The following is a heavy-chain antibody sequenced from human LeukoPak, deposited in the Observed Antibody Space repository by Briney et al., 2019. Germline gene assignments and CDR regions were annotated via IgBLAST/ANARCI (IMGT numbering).Heavy chain of an antibody. V-gene: IGHV4-39*07. CDR2: IYHSGST. CDR3: ARANEDTAMAFDY. D-gene: IGHD5-18*01. J-gene: IGHJ4*02. Sequence: PSETLSLTCTVSGGSISSSSYYWGWIRQPPGKGLEWIGYIYHSGSTYYNPSLKSRVTISVDRSKNQFSLKLSSVTAADTAVYYCARANEDTAMAFDYWGQGTLVTVSS. CDR1: GGSISSSSYY.